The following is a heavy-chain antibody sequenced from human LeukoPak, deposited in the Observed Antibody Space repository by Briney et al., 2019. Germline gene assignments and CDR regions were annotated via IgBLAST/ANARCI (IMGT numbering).Heavy chain of an antibody. D-gene: IGHD2-2*01. CDR2: INHSGST. J-gene: IGHJ4*02. Sequence: PSETLSLTCAVYGGSFSGYYWSWIRQPPGKGLEWIGEINHSGSTNYNPSLKSRVTISVDTSKNQFSLKLSSVTAADTAVYYCARGRGYCNSTSCQQTPPHFDYWGQGTLVTVSS. CDR3: ARGRGYCNSTSCQQTPPHFDY. V-gene: IGHV4-34*01. CDR1: GGSFSGYY.